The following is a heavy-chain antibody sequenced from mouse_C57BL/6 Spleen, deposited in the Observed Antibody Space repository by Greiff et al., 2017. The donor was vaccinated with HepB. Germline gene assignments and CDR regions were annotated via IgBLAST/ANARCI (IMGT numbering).Heavy chain of an antibody. Sequence: VQLQQSGAELVRPGASVTLSCKASGYTFTDYEMHWVKQTPVHGLEWIGAIDPETGGTAYNQKFKGKAILTADKSSSTAYMELRSLTSEDSAVYYCTITTVARYAMDYWGQGTSVTVSS. D-gene: IGHD1-1*01. V-gene: IGHV1-15*01. CDR2: IDPETGGT. CDR3: TITTVARYAMDY. J-gene: IGHJ4*01. CDR1: GYTFTDYE.